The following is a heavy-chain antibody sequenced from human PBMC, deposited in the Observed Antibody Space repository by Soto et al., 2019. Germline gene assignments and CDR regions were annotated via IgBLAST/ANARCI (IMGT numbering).Heavy chain of an antibody. V-gene: IGHV3-23*01. CDR3: ARRSTSWAFDI. D-gene: IGHD2-2*01. J-gene: IGHJ3*02. CDR1: GFTFSNYA. Sequence: EVQLLESGGGLVQPGGSLRLSCAASGFTFSNYAMNWVRQAPGKGLEWVSVISGSGSSTYYADSVKGRFSISRDHSKNTLYLQMSSLRADDTAVYYCARRSTSWAFDIWGQVPMVTVSS. CDR2: ISGSGSST.